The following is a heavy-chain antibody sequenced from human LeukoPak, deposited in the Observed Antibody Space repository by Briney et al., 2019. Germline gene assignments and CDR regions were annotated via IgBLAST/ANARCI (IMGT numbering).Heavy chain of an antibody. CDR3: AREYYSGNYYVFDY. J-gene: IGHJ4*02. CDR1: GFTFSSYA. V-gene: IGHV3-30-3*01. CDR2: ISYDGDHK. Sequence: PGGSLRLSCAASGFTFSSYAIHWARQAPGKGLEWVAVISYDGDHKYYPDSVKGRFTISRDNSKNTVYLQMNSLRVEDTAVYFCAREYYSGNYYVFDYWGQGTLVTVSS. D-gene: IGHD1-26*01.